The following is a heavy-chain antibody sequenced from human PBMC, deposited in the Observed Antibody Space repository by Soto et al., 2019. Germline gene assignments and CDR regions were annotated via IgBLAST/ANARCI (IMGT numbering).Heavy chain of an antibody. CDR1: GGAFSGYY. CDR2: VNHSGST. CDR3: ARATTDSSSWPDIYYNGMDV. Sequence: SETLSLTCAVYGGAFSGYYWSWIRQPPGKGLEWIGVVNHSGSTNYNPSLKSRVTISVDTSKNQFSLRLSSVPAADTAVYYCARATTDSSSWPDIYYNGMDVWGQGTTVTVSS. D-gene: IGHD6-13*01. J-gene: IGHJ6*02. V-gene: IGHV4-34*01.